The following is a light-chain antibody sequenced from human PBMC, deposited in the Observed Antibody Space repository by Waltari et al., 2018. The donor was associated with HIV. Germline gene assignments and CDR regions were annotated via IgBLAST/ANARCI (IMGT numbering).Light chain of an antibody. Sequence: EIVLTQSPATLSSSPGERATLSCTASRSVGSYLAWYQQRPGQAPRLLIYDASNRATGIPARFSGSGSGTEFTLTISSLEPEDFAVYYCQQRTNWPPHNFGQGTKLEIK. CDR2: DAS. V-gene: IGKV3-11*01. CDR1: RSVGSY. J-gene: IGKJ2*01. CDR3: QQRTNWPPHN.